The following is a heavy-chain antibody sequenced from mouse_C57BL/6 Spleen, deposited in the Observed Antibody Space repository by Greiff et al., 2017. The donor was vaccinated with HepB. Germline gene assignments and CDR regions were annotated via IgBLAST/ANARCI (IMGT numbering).Heavy chain of an antibody. J-gene: IGHJ4*01. CDR2: ISSGSSTI. CDR3: ARGGDSHAMDY. Sequence: EVQRVESGGGLVKPGGSLKLSCAASGFTFSDYGMHWVRQAPEKGLEWVAYISSGSSTIYYADTVKGRFTISRDNAKNTLFLQMTSLRSEDTAMYYCARGGDSHAMDYWGQGTSVTVSS. V-gene: IGHV5-17*01. CDR1: GFTFSDYG.